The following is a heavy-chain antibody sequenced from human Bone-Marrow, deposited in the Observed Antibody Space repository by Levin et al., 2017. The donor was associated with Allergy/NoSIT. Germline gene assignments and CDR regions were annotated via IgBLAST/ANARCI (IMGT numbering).Heavy chain of an antibody. J-gene: IGHJ6*02. CDR1: GYTLTELS. V-gene: IGHV1-24*01. CDR2: FHPEDAET. CDR3: ATERHDFWSGFDV. D-gene: IGHD3-3*01. Sequence: GSVKVSCKVSGYTLTELSIHWVRQAPEKGLEWMGGFHPEDAETIYAQKFQGRVTMTEDTSTDTAYMELSSLRSDDTAIYYCATERHDFWSGFDVWGQGTTVTVSS.